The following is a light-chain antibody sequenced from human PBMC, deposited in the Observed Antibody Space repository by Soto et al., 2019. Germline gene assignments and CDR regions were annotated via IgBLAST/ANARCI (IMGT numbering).Light chain of an antibody. CDR2: GAS. J-gene: IGKJ1*01. V-gene: IGKV3-15*01. CDR1: QSVSRN. Sequence: EIVMTQSPATLSVSPGERATLSCRASQSVSRNLAWYQQKPGQAPRLLIFGASTRVTGIPPRFSGSGSGTEFTLTISSLQSEDFAVYYCQQYNNWPPRTFGQGTKVEIK. CDR3: QQYNNWPPRT.